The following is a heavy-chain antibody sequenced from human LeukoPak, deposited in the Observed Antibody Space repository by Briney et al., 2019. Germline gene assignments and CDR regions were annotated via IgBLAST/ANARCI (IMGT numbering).Heavy chain of an antibody. CDR1: GFTFSGYW. CDR3: ARETPRGGRYYFDY. Sequence: GGSLRLSCAASGFTFSGYWMHWVRQAPGKGLVWVSRTNPDGSTTTYADSVKGRFTISRDNARNTLYLQMNSLRAEDTALYYCARETPRGGRYYFDYWGQGALVTVSS. D-gene: IGHD3-10*01. V-gene: IGHV3-74*03. CDR2: TNPDGSTT. J-gene: IGHJ4*02.